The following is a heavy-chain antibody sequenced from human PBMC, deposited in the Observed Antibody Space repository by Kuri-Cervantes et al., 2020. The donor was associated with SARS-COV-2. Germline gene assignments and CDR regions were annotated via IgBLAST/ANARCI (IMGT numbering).Heavy chain of an antibody. CDR1: GFTFSSYG. CDR2: VWYDGSNK. CDR3: ARDGRAITIFGVVTTGGTDV. V-gene: IGHV3-33*01. Sequence: GESLKISCAASGFTFSSYGMHWVRQAPGKGLEWVAVVWYDGSNKYYADSVKGRFTISRDNSKNTLYLQMNSLRAEDTAVYYCARDGRAITIFGVVTTGGTDVWGQGTTVTVSS. J-gene: IGHJ6*02. D-gene: IGHD3-3*01.